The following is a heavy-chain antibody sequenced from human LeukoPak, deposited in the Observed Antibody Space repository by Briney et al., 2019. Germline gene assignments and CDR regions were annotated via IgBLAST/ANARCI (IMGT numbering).Heavy chain of an antibody. Sequence: GGSLRLSCAASGFTFSSYAMSWVRQAPGKGLEWVSAISGSGGSTYYADSVKGRFTISRDNSKNTLYLQMNSLRAEDTAVYYCAKNGPEYSSGWYVVFRYYYMDVWGKGTTVTVSS. V-gene: IGHV3-23*01. CDR3: AKNGPEYSSGWYVVFRYYYMDV. CDR1: GFTFSSYA. D-gene: IGHD6-19*01. J-gene: IGHJ6*03. CDR2: ISGSGGST.